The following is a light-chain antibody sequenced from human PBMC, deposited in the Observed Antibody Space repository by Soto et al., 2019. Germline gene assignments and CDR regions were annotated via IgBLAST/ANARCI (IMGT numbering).Light chain of an antibody. V-gene: IGKV3-15*01. J-gene: IGKJ4*01. CDR1: QSVSTD. CDR2: DAS. CDR3: QQYSDWPPLT. Sequence: ETVMTQSPATLSVCSGDRATLSCRASQSVSTDLAWYQQKPGQAPRLLIYDASTRATDIPARFSGSGSGTEFILTISSLQSDDAAVYYCQQYSDWPPLTFGGGTRVEIK.